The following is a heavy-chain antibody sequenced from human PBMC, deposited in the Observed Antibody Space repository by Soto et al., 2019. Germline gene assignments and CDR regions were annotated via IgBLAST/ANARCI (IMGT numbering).Heavy chain of an antibody. Sequence: ASVKVSCKASGYTFTGYYMHWVRQAPGQGLEWMGWINPNSGGTNYAQKFQGRVTMTRDTSISTAYMELSRLRSDDTAVYYCARDGTLRSCSGGSCYFTGFGIWGQGTMVTVSS. CDR3: ARDGTLRSCSGGSCYFTGFGI. CDR1: GYTFTGYY. V-gene: IGHV1-2*02. J-gene: IGHJ3*02. CDR2: INPNSGGT. D-gene: IGHD2-15*01.